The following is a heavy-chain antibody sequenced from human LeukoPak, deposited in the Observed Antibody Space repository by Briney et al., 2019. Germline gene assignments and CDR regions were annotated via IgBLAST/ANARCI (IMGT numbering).Heavy chain of an antibody. CDR1: GFTFSNYD. V-gene: IGHV3-13*01. CDR3: ARSVAMGVLGYYGMDV. CDR2: IGTAGDT. Sequence: PGGSLRLSCAASGFTFSNYDMHWVRQATGKGLEWVSAIGTAGDTYYPGSVKGRFTISRENAKNSLYLQMNSLRAGDTAVYYCARSVAMGVLGYYGMDVWGQGTTVTVPS. J-gene: IGHJ6*02. D-gene: IGHD2-8*01.